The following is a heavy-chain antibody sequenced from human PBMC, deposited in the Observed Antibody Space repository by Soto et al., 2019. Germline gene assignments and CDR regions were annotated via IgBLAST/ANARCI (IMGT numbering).Heavy chain of an antibody. Sequence: CAVCRNAVSVYPMHLVPHAPGKGLEWVAVISYDGSNKYYADSVKGRFTISRDNSKNTLYLQMNSLRAEDTAVYYCARAHLEY. CDR2: ISYDGSNK. V-gene: IGHV3-30-3*01. CDR1: RNAVSVYP. CDR3: ARAHLEY. J-gene: IGHJ1*01.